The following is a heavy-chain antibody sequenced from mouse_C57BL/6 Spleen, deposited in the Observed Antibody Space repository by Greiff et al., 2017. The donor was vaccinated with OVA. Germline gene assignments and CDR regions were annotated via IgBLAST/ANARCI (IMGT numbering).Heavy chain of an antibody. CDR3: ARREDGYGAY. J-gene: IGHJ3*01. CDR1: GYTFTSYG. CDR2: IYPRSGNT. V-gene: IGHV1-81*01. Sequence: QVQLKQSGAELARPGASVKLSCKASGYTFTSYGISWVKQRTGQGLEWIGEIYPRSGNTYYNEKFKGKATLTADKSSSTAYMELRSLTSEDSAVYFCARREDGYGAYWGQGTLVTVSA. D-gene: IGHD2-2*01.